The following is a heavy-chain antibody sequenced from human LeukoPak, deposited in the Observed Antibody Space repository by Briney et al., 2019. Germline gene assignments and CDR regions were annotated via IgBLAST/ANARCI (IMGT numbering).Heavy chain of an antibody. D-gene: IGHD2-15*01. J-gene: IGHJ6*02. CDR3: TRDGRVAYEMDV. V-gene: IGHV3-48*01. Sequence: GGSLRLSCAASGCTFSRHPMNWVRQAPGKGLEWVSYISPGTIYYADSVKGRFTISRDNAKNSLYLQMNSLRAEDTAVYYCTRDGRVAYEMDVWGQGTTVTVSS. CDR2: ISPGTI. CDR1: GCTFSRHP.